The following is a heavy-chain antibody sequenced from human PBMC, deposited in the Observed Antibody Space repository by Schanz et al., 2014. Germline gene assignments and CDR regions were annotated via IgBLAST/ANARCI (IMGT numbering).Heavy chain of an antibody. CDR1: GGTFSTYP. J-gene: IGHJ4*02. D-gene: IGHD6-6*01. CDR2: IIPILGIA. Sequence: QVHLVQSGAEVHKPGSSMKVSCKASGGTFSTYPINWLRQAPGQGLEWMGRIIPILGIANYAQKFQGRVTITADRSTSTAYMELSSLRSEDTAVYYCARDQSPYTNSSDVRYFDYWGQGSLVTVSS. V-gene: IGHV1-69*09. CDR3: ARDQSPYTNSSDVRYFDY.